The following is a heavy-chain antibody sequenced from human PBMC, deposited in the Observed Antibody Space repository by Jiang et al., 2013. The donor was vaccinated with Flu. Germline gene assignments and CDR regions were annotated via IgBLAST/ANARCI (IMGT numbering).Heavy chain of an antibody. D-gene: IGHD3-3*01. CDR2: VSGSGDNT. J-gene: IGHJ6*02. Sequence: VQLVESGGGLVQPGGSLRLSCAASGFTFSSYVMTWVRQPPGKGLEWVSGVSGSGDNTYYTDSVKGRFTISRDNAKNSLYLQMNSLRAEDTAVYYCARGSYYDFWSGLMMGAFGMDVVGPRDHGHRLL. V-gene: IGHV3-23*04. CDR1: GFTFSSYV. CDR3: ARGSYYDFWSGLMMGAFGMDV.